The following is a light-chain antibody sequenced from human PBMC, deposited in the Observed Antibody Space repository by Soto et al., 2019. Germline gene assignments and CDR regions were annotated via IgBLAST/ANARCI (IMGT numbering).Light chain of an antibody. CDR1: SSDVGGYNY. CDR3: NSYTSSSTQYV. Sequence: QSVLTQPASVSGSPGQSITISCTGTSSDVGGYNYVSWYQQHPVKAPKLIIYDVSSRPSGVSTRFSGSKSGNTASPTISGLQAEDEADYYCNSYTSSSTQYVFGTGTKVTVL. J-gene: IGLJ1*01. V-gene: IGLV2-14*01. CDR2: DVS.